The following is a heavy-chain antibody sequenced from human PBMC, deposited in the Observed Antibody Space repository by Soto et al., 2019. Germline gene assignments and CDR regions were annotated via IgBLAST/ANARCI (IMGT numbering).Heavy chain of an antibody. CDR1: GFSLTTSGVG. J-gene: IGHJ4*02. CDR3: AKRVFGRVFGLVPPPAIYFDF. V-gene: IGHV2-5*02. CDR2: IYWDDDK. Sequence: QITLNESGPTVVRPTETLTLTCRFSGFSLTTSGVGVGWIRQSPGKAPEWLALIYWDDDKRYSASLKSRLTIPNAPPKSPVVLPVSALAQQEPPTYFFAKRVFGRVFGLVPPPAIYFDFWGQGPPVAVSS. D-gene: IGHD3-3*01.